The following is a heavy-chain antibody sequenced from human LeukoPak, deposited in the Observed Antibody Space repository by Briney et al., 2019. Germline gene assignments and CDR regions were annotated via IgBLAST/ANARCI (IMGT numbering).Heavy chain of an antibody. CDR3: ARHTTPIPGGYFDY. CDR1: GGSISSYY. CDR2: IYTSGST. J-gene: IGHJ4*02. V-gene: IGHV4-4*07. D-gene: IGHD1-26*01. Sequence: SETLSLTCTVSGGSISSYYWSWIRQPAGKGLEWIGRIYTSGSTNYNPSLKSRVTMSVDTSKNQFSLKLSSVTAADTAVYYCARHTTPIPGGYFDYWGQGTLVTVSS.